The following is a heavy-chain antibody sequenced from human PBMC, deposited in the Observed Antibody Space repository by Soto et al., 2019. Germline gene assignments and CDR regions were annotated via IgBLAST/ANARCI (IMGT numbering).Heavy chain of an antibody. J-gene: IGHJ5*02. Sequence: EVQLLESGGGSVQPGGSLRLSCAASGFSFSAFAMSWVRQAPGRGLEWVSALSDNGGTTHYADSVKGRFTISRDNSKDTLYLQLNSLRVDDTAVYYCAKDMGEYIWGNYRTNWFDPWGQGTLVTVSS. V-gene: IGHV3-23*01. D-gene: IGHD3-16*02. CDR3: AKDMGEYIWGNYRTNWFDP. CDR2: LSDNGGTT. CDR1: GFSFSAFA.